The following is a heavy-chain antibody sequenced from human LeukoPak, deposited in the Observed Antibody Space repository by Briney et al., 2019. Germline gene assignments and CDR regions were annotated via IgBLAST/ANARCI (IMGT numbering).Heavy chain of an antibody. Sequence: GGSLRLSCAASGFTFSIYSINWVRQAPGKGLEWVSSISSSSSYIYYADSVKGRFTISRDNAKNSLYLQMNSLRAEDTAVYYCARGFEAGYSSGWYRGPFDYWGQGTLVTVSS. CDR3: ARGFEAGYSSGWYRGPFDY. V-gene: IGHV3-21*01. D-gene: IGHD6-19*01. CDR1: GFTFSIYS. J-gene: IGHJ4*02. CDR2: ISSSSSYI.